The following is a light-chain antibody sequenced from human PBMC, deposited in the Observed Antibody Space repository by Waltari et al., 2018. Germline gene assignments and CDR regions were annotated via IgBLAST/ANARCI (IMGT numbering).Light chain of an antibody. CDR1: QSISTY. V-gene: IGKV3-11*01. CDR3: HHYYIPPLT. Sequence: DIVLTQSPATLSLSPGERATLSCRASQSISTYLAWYQHKPGQSPRLVMYDASNRATGIPARFTGSGSGTDFTLTISSLQAEDVAVYYCHHYYIPPLTFGQGTRLEI. J-gene: IGKJ5*01. CDR2: DAS.